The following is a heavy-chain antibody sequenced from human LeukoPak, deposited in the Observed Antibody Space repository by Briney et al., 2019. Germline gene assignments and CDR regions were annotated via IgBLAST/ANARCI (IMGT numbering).Heavy chain of an antibody. J-gene: IGHJ4*02. V-gene: IGHV3-30*18. CDR2: ISYDGSNK. CDR1: GFTFSSYG. Sequence: PGRSLRLSCAASGFTFSSYGMHWVRQAPGKGLEWVAVISYDGSNKYYADSVKGRFTISRDNSKNTLYLQMNSLRAEDTAVYYCAKGLIVGANWWYFDYWGQGTLVTVSS. D-gene: IGHD1-26*01. CDR3: AKGLIVGANWWYFDY.